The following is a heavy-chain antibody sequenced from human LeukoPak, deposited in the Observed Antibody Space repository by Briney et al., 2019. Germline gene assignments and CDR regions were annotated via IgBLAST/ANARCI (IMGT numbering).Heavy chain of an antibody. D-gene: IGHD3-10*01. Sequence: ASVKVSCKASGYTFTSYGISWVRQAPGQGLEWMGWISAYNGNTNYAQKLQGRVTITTDESTSTAYMELSSLRSEDTAVYYCASSNYYGSGSYYTIDYRGQGTLVTVSS. CDR3: ASSNYYGSGSYYTIDY. V-gene: IGHV1-18*01. CDR1: GYTFTSYG. CDR2: ISAYNGNT. J-gene: IGHJ4*02.